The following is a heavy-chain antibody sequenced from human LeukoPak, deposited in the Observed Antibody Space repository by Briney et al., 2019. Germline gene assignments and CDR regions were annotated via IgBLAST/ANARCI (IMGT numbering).Heavy chain of an antibody. CDR3: ARVGSGSYLNYYYYMDV. Sequence: GESLRLSCAASGFSFSRYWMSWVRQAPGKGLEWVANIKEDGSEKYYVDSVKGRFTISRDNAKNSLYLQMNSLRAEDTAVYYCARVGSGSYLNYYYYMDVWGKGTTVTVSS. D-gene: IGHD1-26*01. CDR1: GFSFSRYW. J-gene: IGHJ6*03. V-gene: IGHV3-7*01. CDR2: IKEDGSEK.